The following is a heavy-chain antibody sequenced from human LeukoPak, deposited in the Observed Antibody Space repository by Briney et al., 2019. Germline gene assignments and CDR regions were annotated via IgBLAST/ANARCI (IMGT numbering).Heavy chain of an antibody. CDR1: GGSIGSYY. CDR3: ARQVGAIPWYFDL. J-gene: IGHJ2*01. CDR2: IYYSGST. V-gene: IGHV4-59*08. D-gene: IGHD1-26*01. Sequence: SETLSLTCTVSGGSIGSYYWSWIRQPPGKGLEWIGYIYYSGSTNYNPSLKSRVTISVDTSKNQFSLKLSSVTAADTAVYYCARQVGAIPWYFDLWGRGTLVTVSS.